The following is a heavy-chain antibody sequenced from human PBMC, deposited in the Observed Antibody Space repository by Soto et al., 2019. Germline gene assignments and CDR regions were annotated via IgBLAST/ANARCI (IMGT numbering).Heavy chain of an antibody. J-gene: IGHJ5*02. CDR3: ARPNYDSSGHYSTHNWFDP. CDR1: GYSFTNYG. Sequence: ASVKVSCKASGYSFTNYGISWVRQAPGQGLEWMGWISAYSGRTNYAQKFQGRVTMSTDTSTSTAYMDLRSLRSDDTAVYYCARPNYDSSGHYSTHNWFDPWGQGTLVTVSS. D-gene: IGHD3-22*01. CDR2: ISAYSGRT. V-gene: IGHV1-18*01.